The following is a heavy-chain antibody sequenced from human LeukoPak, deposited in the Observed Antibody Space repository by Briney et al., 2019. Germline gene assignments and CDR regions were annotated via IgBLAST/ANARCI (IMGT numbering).Heavy chain of an antibody. V-gene: IGHV4-59*01. CDR1: GGSISSYY. CDR2: IYYSGST. CDR3: ARVSSAILYGMDV. Sequence: SETLSLTCTVSGGSISSYYWSWIRQPPGKGLEWIGYIYYSGSTNYNPSLKSRVTISVDTSKNQFSLELSSVTAADTAVYYCARVSSAILYGMDVWGQGTTVTVSS. D-gene: IGHD2-2*01. J-gene: IGHJ6*02.